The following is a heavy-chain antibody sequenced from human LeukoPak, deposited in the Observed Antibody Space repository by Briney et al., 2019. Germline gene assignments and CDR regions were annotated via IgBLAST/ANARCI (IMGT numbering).Heavy chain of an antibody. D-gene: IGHD1-26*01. V-gene: IGHV3-66*01. J-gene: IGHJ4*02. CDR1: GFTVSSNY. CDR2: IYSGGST. Sequence: WGSLRLSCAASGFTVSSNYMSWVRQAPGKGLEWVSVIYSGGSTYYAGSVKGRFTISRDNSKNTLYLQMNSLRAEDTAVYYCARGGAWGPFDYWGQGTLVTVSS. CDR3: ARGGAWGPFDY.